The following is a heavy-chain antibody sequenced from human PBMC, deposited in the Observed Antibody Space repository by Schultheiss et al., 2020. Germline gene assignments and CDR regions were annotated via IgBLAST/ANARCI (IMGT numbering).Heavy chain of an antibody. CDR3: ARLQRSGTGLSWFDP. Sequence: SETLSLTCTVSGGSISSSNYYWGWIRQPPGKGLEWIGSIYYSGNTYYNPSLKSRVTISVDTSKNQFSLKLSSVTAADTAVYYCARLQRSGTGLSWFDPWGQGTLVTVSS. CDR2: IYYSGNT. V-gene: IGHV4-39*01. D-gene: IGHD2-8*02. CDR1: GGSISSSNYY. J-gene: IGHJ5*02.